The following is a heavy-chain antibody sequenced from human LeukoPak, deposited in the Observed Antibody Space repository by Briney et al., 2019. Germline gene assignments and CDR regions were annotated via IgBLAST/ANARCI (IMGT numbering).Heavy chain of an antibody. Sequence: GGSLRLSCAASGFTFSSDWMHWVRQGPGKGLVWVSRINGDGTKTLHADSVKGRFTISRDNAKNMLYLQMNSLRVEDTAVYYCARDGSGHVFDYWGQGTLVTVSS. D-gene: IGHD3-10*01. CDR2: INGDGTKT. CDR3: ARDGSGHVFDY. CDR1: GFTFSSDW. V-gene: IGHV3-74*01. J-gene: IGHJ4*02.